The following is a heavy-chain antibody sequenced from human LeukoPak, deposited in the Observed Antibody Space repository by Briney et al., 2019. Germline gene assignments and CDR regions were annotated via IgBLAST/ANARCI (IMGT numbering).Heavy chain of an antibody. Sequence: PSETLSLTCTVSGGSITYYWNWIRQTPGKGLEWIAYIHYSGSTNYNPSLKSRVTISVDTSKNQFSLKLSSVTTADTAVYYCARGRLYFDYWGQGTLVTVSS. D-gene: IGHD1-1*01. CDR3: ARGRLYFDY. CDR1: GGSITYY. V-gene: IGHV4-59*01. CDR2: IHYSGST. J-gene: IGHJ4*02.